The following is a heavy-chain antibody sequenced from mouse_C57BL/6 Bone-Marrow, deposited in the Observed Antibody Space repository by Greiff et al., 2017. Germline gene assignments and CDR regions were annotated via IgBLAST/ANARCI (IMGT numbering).Heavy chain of an antibody. Sequence: VQLQQSGPELVKPGASVKISCKASGYAFSSSWMTWVKQRPGKGLEWIGRIYPGDGDTNYNGKFKGKATLTADKSSSTAYMQLSSLTSEDSAVYFCARRNYGNFHWYFDVWGTGTTVTVSA. CDR3: ARRNYGNFHWYFDV. D-gene: IGHD2-1*01. J-gene: IGHJ1*03. CDR2: IYPGDGDT. CDR1: GYAFSSSW. V-gene: IGHV1-82*01.